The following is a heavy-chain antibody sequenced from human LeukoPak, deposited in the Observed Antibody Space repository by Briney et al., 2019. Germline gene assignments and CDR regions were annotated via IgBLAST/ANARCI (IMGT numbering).Heavy chain of an antibody. CDR3: ARAQPMVGLDY. D-gene: IGHD3-10*02. CDR1: GFTFSNYA. V-gene: IGHV3-30-3*01. CDR2: ISYDGSNK. Sequence: GGSLRLSCAASGFTFSNYAMHWVRQAPGKGLEWVAVISYDGSNKYYADSVKGRFTISRDNSKNTLYLQMNSLRAEDTAVYYCARAQPMVGLDYWGQGTLVTVSS. J-gene: IGHJ4*02.